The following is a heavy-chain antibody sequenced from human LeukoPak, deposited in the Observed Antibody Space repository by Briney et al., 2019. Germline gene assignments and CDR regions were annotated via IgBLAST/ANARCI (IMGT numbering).Heavy chain of an antibody. CDR2: INPNSGGT. Sequence: ASVKVSCKASGYTFTGYYIHWVRQAPGQGLEWMGWINPNSGGTNYAQKFQGRVTMTRDKSISTAYVEVSRLRSDDTAVYYCARALRSGSYYEVDYWGQGTLVTVSS. J-gene: IGHJ4*02. D-gene: IGHD1-26*01. CDR1: GYTFTGYY. V-gene: IGHV1-2*02. CDR3: ARALRSGSYYEVDY.